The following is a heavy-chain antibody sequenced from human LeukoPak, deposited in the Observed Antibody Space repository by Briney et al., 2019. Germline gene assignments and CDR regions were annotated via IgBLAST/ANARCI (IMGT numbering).Heavy chain of an antibody. CDR3: ARVPRWLQLGVDY. Sequence: GGSLRLSCAASGFTFSSYAMHWVRQAPGKGLEWVAVISYGGSNTYYADSVKGRFTISRDSSKNTLYLQMNSLRAEDTAVYYCARVPRWLQLGVDYWGQGTLVTVSS. V-gene: IGHV3-30*01. J-gene: IGHJ4*02. D-gene: IGHD5-24*01. CDR2: ISYGGSNT. CDR1: GFTFSSYA.